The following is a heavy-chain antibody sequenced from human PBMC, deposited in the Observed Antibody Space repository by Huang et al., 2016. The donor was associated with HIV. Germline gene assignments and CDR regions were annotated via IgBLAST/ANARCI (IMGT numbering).Heavy chain of an antibody. J-gene: IGHJ6*02. Sequence: QVRLEQWGEGSLKPSETLSLTCAVYGASFSTYFWSWVRQSPDKGLQWIGEIKPGGPSNYNPAFKGLVVMSVDTPKHQFSLTLRAMSAADAAIYCCASLPTPSYYDTWSISPVEEDFFYFNLDLWGRGTPVTVS. CDR1: GASFSTYF. CDR3: ASLPTPSYYDTWSISPVEEDFFYFNLDL. V-gene: IGHV4-34*02. D-gene: IGHD3-16*01. CDR2: IKPGGPS.